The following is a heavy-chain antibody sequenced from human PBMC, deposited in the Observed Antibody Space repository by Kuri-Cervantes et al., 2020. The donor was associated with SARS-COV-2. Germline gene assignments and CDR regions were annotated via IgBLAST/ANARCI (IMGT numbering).Heavy chain of an antibody. D-gene: IGHD1-1*01. CDR3: VRDGDHWNFDY. Sequence: GESLKISCAASGFTFDDYAMHWVRQAPGKGLVWVSRINPDGSYTNNADSVKGRFTLSRDNAKNMLFLQMNSLRAEDTAVYYCVRDGDHWNFDYWGQGTRVTCYS. CDR2: INPDGSYT. CDR1: GFTFDDYA. V-gene: IGHV3-74*01. J-gene: IGHJ4*02.